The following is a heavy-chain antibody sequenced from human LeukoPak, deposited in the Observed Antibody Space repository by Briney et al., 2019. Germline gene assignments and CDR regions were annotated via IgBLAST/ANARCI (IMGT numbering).Heavy chain of an antibody. CDR1: GYPFTGYY. J-gene: IGHJ3*02. CDR3: ARGTYYYDSSGYYDAFDI. Sequence: ASVKVSCKASGYPFTGYYIHWVRQAPGQGLEWMGWINPKSGGTNYAQKFKGRVTMSRDTSISTAYMELSRLRSDNTAVYYCARGTYYYDSSGYYDAFDIWGQGTMVTVSS. CDR2: INPKSGGT. D-gene: IGHD3-22*01. V-gene: IGHV1-2*02.